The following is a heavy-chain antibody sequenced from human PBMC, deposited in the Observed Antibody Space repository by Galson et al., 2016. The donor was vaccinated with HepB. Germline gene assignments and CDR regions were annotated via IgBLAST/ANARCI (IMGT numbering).Heavy chain of an antibody. CDR2: VSHSSTYV. D-gene: IGHD6-6*01. J-gene: IGHJ2*01. Sequence: SLRLSCAASGFTFDNYTMNWLRQAPGKGLEWDSSVSHSSTYVYYADSVEGRFTISRDNAKNSLYLEMNSLRVEDTAVFYCARSLGWYFDVWGRGTLVTVSS. CDR1: GFTFDNYT. V-gene: IGHV3-21*01. CDR3: ARSLGWYFDV.